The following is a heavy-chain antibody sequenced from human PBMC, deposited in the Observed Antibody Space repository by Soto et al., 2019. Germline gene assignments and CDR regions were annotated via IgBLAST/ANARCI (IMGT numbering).Heavy chain of an antibody. V-gene: IGHV3-33*06. CDR3: ANGPGIAAAGIKYYYYGMDV. D-gene: IGHD6-13*01. CDR2: IWYDGSNK. CDR1: GFTFSSYG. J-gene: IGHJ6*02. Sequence: GGSLRLSCAASGFTFSSYGMHWVRQAPGKGLEWVAVIWYDGSNKYYADSVKGRFTISRDNSKNTLYLQMNSLRAEDTAVYYCANGPGIAAAGIKYYYYGMDVWGQGTTVTVSS.